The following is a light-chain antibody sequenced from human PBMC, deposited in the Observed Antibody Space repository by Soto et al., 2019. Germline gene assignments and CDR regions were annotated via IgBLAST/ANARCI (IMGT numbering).Light chain of an antibody. CDR1: SSDVGVYNY. CDR2: DVS. J-gene: IGLJ3*02. V-gene: IGLV2-14*01. CDR3: SSHTSTSTWV. Sequence: QSVLTQPASVSGSPGQSITISCTGSSSDVGVYNYVSWYQQHPGKAPKLIIYDVSNRPSGVSNRFSGSKSGYTASLTISGLQAEDEADYYCSSHTSTSTWVFGAGTKVTVL.